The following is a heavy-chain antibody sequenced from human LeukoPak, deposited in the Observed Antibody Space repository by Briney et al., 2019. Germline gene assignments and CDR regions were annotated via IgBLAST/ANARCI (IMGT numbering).Heavy chain of an antibody. D-gene: IGHD3-3*01. V-gene: IGHV3-53*01. CDR1: GFTVSSNY. Sequence: GGSLRLSCAASGFTVSSNYMSWVRQAPGKGLEWVSVIYSGGSTYYTDSVKGRFTISRDNSKNTLYLQMKSLRAEDTGVYYCARVNDFWSGYVDYWGQGTLVTVSS. J-gene: IGHJ4*02. CDR3: ARVNDFWSGYVDY. CDR2: IYSGGST.